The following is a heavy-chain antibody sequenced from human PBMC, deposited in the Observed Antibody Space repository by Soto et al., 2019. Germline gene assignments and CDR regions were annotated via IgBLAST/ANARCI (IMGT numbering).Heavy chain of an antibody. CDR1: GNTFTSYD. CDR3: ARGRASGSYYLLDY. D-gene: IGHD3-10*01. J-gene: IGHJ4*02. V-gene: IGHV1-8*01. CDR2: INPNSGNI. Sequence: ASVKVSCKASGNTFTSYDINWVRQATGHGLEWMGWINPNSGNIGYAQKFQGRVTMTRDTTIRTAYMEVSRLRSDDTAVYYCARGRASGSYYLLDYWGQGTLVTVSS.